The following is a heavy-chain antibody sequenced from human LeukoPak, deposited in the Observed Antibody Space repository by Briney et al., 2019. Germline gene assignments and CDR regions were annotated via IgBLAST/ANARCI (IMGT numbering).Heavy chain of an antibody. CDR3: AREINYYDSSGPPTHGWFDP. J-gene: IGHJ5*02. V-gene: IGHV4-4*07. D-gene: IGHD3-22*01. CDR2: IYTSGST. Sequence: SETLSLTCTVSGGSISSYYWSWIRQPAGKGLKWIGRIYTSGSTNYNPSLKSRVTMSVDTSKNQFSLKLSSVTAADTAVYYCAREINYYDSSGPPTHGWFDPWSQGTLVTVSS. CDR1: GGSISSYY.